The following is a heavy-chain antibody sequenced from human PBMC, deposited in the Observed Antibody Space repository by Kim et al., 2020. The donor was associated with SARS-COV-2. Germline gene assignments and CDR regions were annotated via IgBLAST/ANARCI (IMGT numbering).Heavy chain of an antibody. CDR2: IEPNSGDT. J-gene: IGHJ5*01. Sequence: ASVKVSCKASGYTFTGHYLHWVRQAPGQGLEWMGRIEPNSGDTNYAQNFQGRVTMTRDRSISTAYLDPTRLRYDDTAAHYCTREDPRWFDAWGQGAPVTV. CDR3: TREDPRWFDA. V-gene: IGHV1-2*06. CDR1: GYTFTGHY.